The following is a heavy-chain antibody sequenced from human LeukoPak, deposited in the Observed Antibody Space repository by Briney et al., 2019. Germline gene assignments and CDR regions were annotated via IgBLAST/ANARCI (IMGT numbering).Heavy chain of an antibody. D-gene: IGHD6-19*01. CDR2: ISSSSSYI. J-gene: IGHJ4*02. CDR1: GFTLSSYS. V-gene: IGHV3-21*01. Sequence: GGSLRLTCAASGFTLSSYSMNWVRQAPGKGLEWVSSISSSSSYIYYADSVKGRFTISRDNAKNSLYLQMNSLRAEDTAVYYCAVETIAVAGTWGQGTLVTVSS. CDR3: AVETIAVAGT.